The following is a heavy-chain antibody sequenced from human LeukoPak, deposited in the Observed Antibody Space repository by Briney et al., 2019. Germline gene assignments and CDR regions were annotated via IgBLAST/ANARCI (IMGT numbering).Heavy chain of an antibody. CDR3: ARVSSIAVVDSEY. Sequence: SETLSLTCTVSGGSISSSSYYWGWIRQPPGKGLEWIGSIYYSGSTYYNPSLKSRVTISVDTSKNQFSLKLSSVTAADTAVYYCARVSSIAVVDSEYWGQGTLVTVSS. J-gene: IGHJ4*02. CDR2: IYYSGST. V-gene: IGHV4-39*07. D-gene: IGHD6-19*01. CDR1: GGSISSSSYY.